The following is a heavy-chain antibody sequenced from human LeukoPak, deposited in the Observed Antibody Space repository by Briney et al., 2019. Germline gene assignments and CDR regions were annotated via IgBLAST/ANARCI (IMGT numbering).Heavy chain of an antibody. CDR2: IKHSGST. D-gene: IGHD3-16*01. CDR1: GGSFSGFY. J-gene: IGHJ6*03. Sequence: SETLSLTCAVYGGSFSGFYWSWIRQPPGKGLEWIREIKHSGSTNYNPSLKSRLTISVDTSKNQSSLRLSSVTAADTAVYYCARETSQKGAHYMDVWGKGTTVTISS. CDR3: ARETSQKGAHYMDV. V-gene: IGHV4-34*01.